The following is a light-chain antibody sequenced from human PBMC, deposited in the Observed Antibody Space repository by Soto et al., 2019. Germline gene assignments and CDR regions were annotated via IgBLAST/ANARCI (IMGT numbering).Light chain of an antibody. CDR3: MQRSNSPFT. J-gene: IGKJ3*01. Sequence: EIVLTQSPATLSLSPGERATLSCRASQSVSTYLAWYQQKPGQTPRLLLYDASNRATAIPARFSGSGSGTDFTRTISSLEPEEFAVYYCMQRSNSPFTFGPGTKVDI. CDR1: QSVSTY. V-gene: IGKV3-11*01. CDR2: DAS.